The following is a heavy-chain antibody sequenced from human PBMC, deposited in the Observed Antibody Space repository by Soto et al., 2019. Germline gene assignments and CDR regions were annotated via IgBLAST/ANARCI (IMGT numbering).Heavy chain of an antibody. V-gene: IGHV2-5*01. Sequence: SGATLVNPAQSLTLTCTFSGLSLSTSGVGVGWIRPPPGKALEWLALIYWNDAKRYSPSRKSRLTITKDTSKNQVVLTMTNMDPVDTATYYCALIDSSGYSNWFDPWGQGTLVTVSS. J-gene: IGHJ5*02. D-gene: IGHD3-22*01. CDR2: IYWNDAK. CDR1: GLSLSTSGVG. CDR3: ALIDSSGYSNWFDP.